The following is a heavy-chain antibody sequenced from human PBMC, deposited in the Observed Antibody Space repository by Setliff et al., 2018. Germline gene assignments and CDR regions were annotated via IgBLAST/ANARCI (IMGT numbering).Heavy chain of an antibody. Sequence: LRLSCAVSGLRFSDAWVSWVRQAPGKGLVWVSRIDRDGSVTDYADSVRGRFIISRDNAKNTLYLQMNSLRDEDTAMYYCGSWSVVAAGTDWGQGTLVTVSS. D-gene: IGHD2-15*01. J-gene: IGHJ4*02. V-gene: IGHV3-74*01. CDR2: IDRDGSVT. CDR1: GLRFSDAW. CDR3: GSWSVVAAGTD.